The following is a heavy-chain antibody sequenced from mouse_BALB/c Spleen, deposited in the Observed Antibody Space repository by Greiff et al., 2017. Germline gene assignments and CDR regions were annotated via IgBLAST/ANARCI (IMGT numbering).Heavy chain of an antibody. CDR2: LSYSGST. CDR3: ARTGVRAMDY. J-gene: IGHJ4*01. V-gene: IGHV3-2*02. D-gene: IGHD4-1*01. CDR1: GYSITSDYA. Sequence: EVQLQQSGPGLVKPSQSLSLTCTVTGYSITSDYAWNWIRQFPGNKLEWMGYLSYSGSTSYNPSLKSRISITRDTSKNQFFLQLNSVTTEDTATYYCARTGVRAMDYWGQGTSVTVSS.